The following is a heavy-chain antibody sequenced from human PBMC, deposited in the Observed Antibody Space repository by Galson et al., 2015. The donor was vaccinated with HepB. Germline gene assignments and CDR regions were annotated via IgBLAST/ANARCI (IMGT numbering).Heavy chain of an antibody. CDR2: IKQDGSEK. J-gene: IGHJ4*02. CDR1: GSTFSYYW. V-gene: IGHV3-7*01. CDR3: AKEGRTAAAGVGWEFDY. D-gene: IGHD6-13*01. Sequence: SLRLSCAVSGSTFSYYWMSWVRQAPGKGLEWVANIKQDGSEKYYVDSVEGRFTISRDNAKNSLFLQMNSLRVEDTAVYYCAKEGRTAAAGVGWEFDYWGQGSLVTVSS.